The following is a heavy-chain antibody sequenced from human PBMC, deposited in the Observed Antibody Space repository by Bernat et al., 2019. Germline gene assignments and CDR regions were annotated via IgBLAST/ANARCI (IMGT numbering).Heavy chain of an antibody. CDR3: ARDTPRGCTGGVCKSYYYYYYMDV. CDR1: GFTFSSYS. Sequence: EVQLVESGGGLVKPGGSLRLSCAASGFTFSSYSMNWVRQAPGKGLEWVSSISSSSSYIYYADSVKGRFTISRDNAKNSLYLQMNSLRAEDTAVYYCARDTPRGCTGGVCKSYYYYYYMDVWGKGTTVTVSS. CDR2: ISSSSSYI. J-gene: IGHJ6*03. V-gene: IGHV3-21*01. D-gene: IGHD2-8*02.